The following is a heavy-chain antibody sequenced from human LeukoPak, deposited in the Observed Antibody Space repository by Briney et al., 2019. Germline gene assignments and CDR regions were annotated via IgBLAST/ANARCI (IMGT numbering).Heavy chain of an antibody. D-gene: IGHD2-2*01. CDR2: IYYGGTA. Sequence: SETLSLTCTVSGGSISSTGYYWGWIRQPPGKGLEWIGSIYYGGTANYNPSLRSRVTISVDTSKNQFSLMLNSVTAADTAVYYCARDGGCSSTNCFPDTFDIWGQGTMVTVSS. J-gene: IGHJ3*02. V-gene: IGHV4-39*07. CDR1: GGSISSTGYY. CDR3: ARDGGCSSTNCFPDTFDI.